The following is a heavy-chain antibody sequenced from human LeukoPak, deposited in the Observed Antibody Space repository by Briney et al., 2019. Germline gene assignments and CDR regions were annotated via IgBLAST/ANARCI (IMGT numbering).Heavy chain of an antibody. J-gene: IGHJ6*03. V-gene: IGHV4-4*07. CDR1: GGSISSYY. CDR2: IYTSGST. D-gene: IGHD3-3*01. Sequence: SETLSLTCTVSGGSISSYYWSWIRQPAGKGLEWIGRIYTSGSTNYNPSLKSRVTMSVDTSKNQFSLKLSSVTAADTAVYYCARDSEYFEWPYYYYYMDVWGKGTTVTVSS. CDR3: ARDSEYFEWPYYYYYMDV.